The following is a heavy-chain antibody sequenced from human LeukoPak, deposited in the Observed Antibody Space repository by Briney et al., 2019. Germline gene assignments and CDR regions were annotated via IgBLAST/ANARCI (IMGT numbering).Heavy chain of an antibody. J-gene: IGHJ4*02. CDR2: ISAYNGNT. D-gene: IGHD3-10*01. V-gene: IGHV1-18*04. Sequence: ASVKVSCKASGYTFTGYYMHWVRQAPGQGLEWMGWISAYNGNTNYAQKLQGRVTMTTDTSTSTAYMELRSLRSDDTAVYYCARDLTMVRGASSYWGQGTLVTVSS. CDR1: GYTFTGYY. CDR3: ARDLTMVRGASSY.